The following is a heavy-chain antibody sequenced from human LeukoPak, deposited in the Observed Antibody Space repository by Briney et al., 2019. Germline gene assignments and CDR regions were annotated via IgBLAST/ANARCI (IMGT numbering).Heavy chain of an antibody. CDR1: GFTFSSYA. J-gene: IGHJ4*02. D-gene: IGHD6-13*01. V-gene: IGHV3-30*04. Sequence: GGSLRLSCAASGFTFSSYAMHWVRQAPGKGLEWVAVISYDGSNQYDADSVKGRFTISRDNSKNTLYLQMNGLRAEDTAVYYCASAYSSSWPFDYWGQGTLVTVSS. CDR3: ASAYSSSWPFDY. CDR2: ISYDGSNQ.